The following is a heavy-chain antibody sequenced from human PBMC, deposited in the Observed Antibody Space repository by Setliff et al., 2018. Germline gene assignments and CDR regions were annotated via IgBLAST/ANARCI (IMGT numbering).Heavy chain of an antibody. CDR2: INHSGST. J-gene: IGHJ4*02. CDR1: GGSFSDYY. Sequence: SETLSLTCAAHGGSFSDYYWTWIRQPPGKGLEWIGEINHSGSTSYNPSLESRVTISIDTSKNQFSLNLRYVTAADTGLYYCARGRNIKLRLLDSWGQGKLVTVSS. CDR3: ARGRNIKLRLLDS. V-gene: IGHV4-34*01. D-gene: IGHD1-20*01.